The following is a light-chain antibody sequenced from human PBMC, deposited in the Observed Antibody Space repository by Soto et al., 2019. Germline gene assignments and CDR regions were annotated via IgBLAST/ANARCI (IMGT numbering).Light chain of an antibody. V-gene: IGLV2-11*01. Sequence: QSALTQPRSVSASPGQSVTISCTVTSSDVGGSNDVSWYQQHPGKAPKLMIYNVSRRPTGAPNRLSGSKSGNAASLPISGLQAYEEADYYCCSYAGSYTFDFGTGTKVTVL. CDR1: SSDVGGSND. J-gene: IGLJ1*01. CDR3: CSYAGSYTFD. CDR2: NVS.